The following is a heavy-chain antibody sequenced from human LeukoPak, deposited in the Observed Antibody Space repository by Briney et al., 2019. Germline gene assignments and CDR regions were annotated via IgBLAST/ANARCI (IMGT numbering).Heavy chain of an antibody. Sequence: GGSLRLSCAASGFTFSSYSMNWVRQAPGKGLEWVSSISSSSSYIYYADSVKGRFTISRDNSKNTLYLQMNSLRAEDTAVYYCAKDATPSYYYYYYGMDVWGQGTTVTVSS. J-gene: IGHJ6*02. D-gene: IGHD2-15*01. CDR3: AKDATPSYYYYYYGMDV. CDR1: GFTFSSYS. V-gene: IGHV3-21*04. CDR2: ISSSSSYI.